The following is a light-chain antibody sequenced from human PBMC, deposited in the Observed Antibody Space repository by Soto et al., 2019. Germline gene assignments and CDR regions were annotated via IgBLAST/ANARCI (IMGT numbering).Light chain of an antibody. CDR1: SSNIGNNF. J-gene: IGLJ1*01. Sequence: QSALTQPPSVSAAPGQKVTISCSGSSSNIGNNFVSWFQQLPGAAPKVLIYDNDKRPSGIPDRFSGSKSGTSATLDITGLQTGDEADYYCGTWDSSLSVYVFAIGTKVTVL. V-gene: IGLV1-51*01. CDR2: DND. CDR3: GTWDSSLSVYV.